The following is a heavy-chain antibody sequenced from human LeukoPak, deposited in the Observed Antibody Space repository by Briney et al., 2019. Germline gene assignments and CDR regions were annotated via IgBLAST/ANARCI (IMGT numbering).Heavy chain of an antibody. CDR3: ARDPSSGGAFDI. D-gene: IGHD2-15*01. CDR2: IYYSGST. J-gene: IGHJ3*02. Sequence: SETLSLTCTVSGGSISSGDYYWSWIRQPPGKGLEWIGYIYYSGSTYYNPSLKSRVTISVDTSKNQFSLKLSSVTAADTAVYYCARDPSSGGAFDIWGQGTMVTVSS. CDR1: GGSISSGDYY. V-gene: IGHV4-30-4*01.